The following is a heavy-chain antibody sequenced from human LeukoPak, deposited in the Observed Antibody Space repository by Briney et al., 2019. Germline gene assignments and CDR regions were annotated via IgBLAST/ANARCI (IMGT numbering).Heavy chain of an antibody. D-gene: IGHD1-1*01. CDR3: ARDHDWNDEDY. V-gene: IGHV3-11*01. Sequence: GGSLRLSCAASGFTFSDYYMSWIRQAPGKGLEWVSYISSSGSTIYYADSVKGRFTISRDNAKNSLYLQMDSLRAEDTAVYYCARDHDWNDEDYWGQGTLVTVSS. CDR2: ISSSGSTI. CDR1: GFTFSDYY. J-gene: IGHJ4*02.